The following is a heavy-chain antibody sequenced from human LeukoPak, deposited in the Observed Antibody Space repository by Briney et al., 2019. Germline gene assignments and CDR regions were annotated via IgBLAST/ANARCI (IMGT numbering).Heavy chain of an antibody. CDR1: GFTFGDYA. Sequence: GGSLRLSCTASGFTFGDYAMSWVRQAPGKGLEWVGFIRSKAYGGTTEYAASVKGRFTISRDDSKSIAYLQMNSLKTEDTAVYYCTRDRYYYYYMDVWGKGTTVTVSS. V-gene: IGHV3-49*04. CDR2: IRSKAYGGTT. CDR3: TRDRYYYYYMDV. J-gene: IGHJ6*03.